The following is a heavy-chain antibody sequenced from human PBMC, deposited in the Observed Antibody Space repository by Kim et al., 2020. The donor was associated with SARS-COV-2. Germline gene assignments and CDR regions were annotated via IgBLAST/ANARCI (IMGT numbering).Heavy chain of an antibody. J-gene: IGHJ4*02. CDR3: ARNGGSYTFDF. CDR2: FYHSGSA. V-gene: IGHV4-59*11. Sequence: SETLSLTCTVSGTPISSHYWSWFRQPPGKGLEWIGHFYHSGSADYNSPLKSRVIISADTSKSQLSLELSSATAADTAVYYCARNGGSYTFDFWGQG. D-gene: IGHD2-8*01. CDR1: GTPISSHY.